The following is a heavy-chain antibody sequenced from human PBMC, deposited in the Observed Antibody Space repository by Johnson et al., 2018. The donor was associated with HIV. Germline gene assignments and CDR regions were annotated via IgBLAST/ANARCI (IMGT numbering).Heavy chain of an antibody. D-gene: IGHD3-10*01. V-gene: IGHV3-13*01. CDR1: GFTFSSYD. Sequence: MLLVESGGGLVQPGGSLRLSCAASGFTFSSYDMHWVRQATGKGLEWVSAIGTAGDTYYPGSVKGRFTISRENAKNSLYLQMNSLRAEDTALYYCARDRRYYGSGSYVGAFDIWGQGTVVTVSS. J-gene: IGHJ3*02. CDR2: IGTAGDT. CDR3: ARDRRYYGSGSYVGAFDI.